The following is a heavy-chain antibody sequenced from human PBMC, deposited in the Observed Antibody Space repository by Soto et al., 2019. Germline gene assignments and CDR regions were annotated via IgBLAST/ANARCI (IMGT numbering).Heavy chain of an antibody. CDR1: GYTFTSYA. Sequence: ASVKVSCKASGYTFTSYAMHCVRQAPGQRLEWMGWINAGNGNTKYSQKFQGRVTITRDTSASTAYMELSSLRSEDTAVYYCARVLVGATPVDYWGQGTLVTVSS. CDR2: INAGNGNT. V-gene: IGHV1-3*01. D-gene: IGHD1-26*01. CDR3: ARVLVGATPVDY. J-gene: IGHJ4*02.